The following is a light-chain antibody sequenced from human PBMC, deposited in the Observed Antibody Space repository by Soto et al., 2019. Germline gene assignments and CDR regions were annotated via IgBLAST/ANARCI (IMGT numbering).Light chain of an antibody. Sequence: IQITQSPSSLSSSVLERFTLTCQASHDIRDHLNWYQQKPGKAPELLIYAASYLGNGVPSRFSGSGSGTYFTLTISSLQPEDLATYYCQQSYTTPLTFGGGTKVDNK. CDR3: QQSYTTPLT. CDR2: AAS. CDR1: HDIRDH. J-gene: IGKJ4*01. V-gene: IGKV1-39*01.